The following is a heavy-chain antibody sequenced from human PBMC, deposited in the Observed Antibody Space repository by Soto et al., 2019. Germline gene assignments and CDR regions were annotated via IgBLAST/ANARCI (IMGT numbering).Heavy chain of an antibody. CDR3: AKARRAGGNYGLYSDF. D-gene: IGHD1-7*01. Sequence: EVQLLESGGGLVQPGGSLRLSCAASGFTFSSYGMTWVRQAPGKGLEWVSFSSATGAGTYYADSVKGRFTISRDNSKNTLYLQMTCLRVADTSVYYCAKARRAGGNYGLYSDFWGQGALVIVSS. CDR2: SSATGAGT. CDR1: GFTFSSYG. J-gene: IGHJ4*02. V-gene: IGHV3-23*01.